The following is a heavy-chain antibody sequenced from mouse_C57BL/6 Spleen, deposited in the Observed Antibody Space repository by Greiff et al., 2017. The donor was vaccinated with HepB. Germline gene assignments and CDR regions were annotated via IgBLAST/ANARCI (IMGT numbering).Heavy chain of an antibody. Sequence: QLQQSGPELVKPGASVKISSTASGYSFTDYNMNWVKQRNGKSLEWIGVIYPNYGTTSYNQKSKGKATLTVDKSSSTAYMQLNSLTSEDSAVYYCAREVDSSGSHFDYWGQGTTLTVSS. V-gene: IGHV1-39*01. J-gene: IGHJ2*01. CDR3: AREVDSSGSHFDY. CDR2: IYPNYGTT. D-gene: IGHD3-2*02. CDR1: GYSFTDYN.